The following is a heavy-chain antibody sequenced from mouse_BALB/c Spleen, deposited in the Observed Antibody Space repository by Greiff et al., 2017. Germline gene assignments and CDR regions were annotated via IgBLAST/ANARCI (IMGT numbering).Heavy chain of an antibody. V-gene: IGHV1-83*01. J-gene: IGHJ2*01. D-gene: IGHD2-12*01. Sequence: VQLQQSGPELVKPGASVKMSCKASGYTFTSYVMHWVKQKPGHGLEWIGDIYPGSGNTYYNEKFKGKATLTADKSSSTAYMQLSSLTSEDSAVYFCARKGSYYRYLDYWGQGTTLTVSS. CDR1: GYTFTSYV. CDR2: IYPGSGNT. CDR3: ARKGSYYRYLDY.